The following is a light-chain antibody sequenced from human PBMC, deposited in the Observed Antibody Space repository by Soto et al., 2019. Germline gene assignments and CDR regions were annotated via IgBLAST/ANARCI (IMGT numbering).Light chain of an antibody. Sequence: EVVMTQSPASLSVSPGERATLSCRASQSVTSNLAWYQQRPGQAPRLLIYGASTRATGIPARFSGSGSGTEFTLTISSLQSEDFAVYYCLKYSTGLRTFGQGTKVEIK. CDR3: LKYSTGLRT. CDR1: QSVTSN. V-gene: IGKV3-15*01. J-gene: IGKJ1*01. CDR2: GAS.